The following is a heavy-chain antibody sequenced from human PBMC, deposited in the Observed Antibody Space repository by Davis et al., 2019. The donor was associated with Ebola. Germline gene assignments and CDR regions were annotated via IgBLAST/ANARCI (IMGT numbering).Heavy chain of an antibody. V-gene: IGHV3-23*01. CDR2: ISGSGGST. Sequence: GESLKISCAASEFTFSGYAMSWVRQAPGKGLEWVSAISGSGGSTYYAGSVKGRFTISRDNSKNTLYLQMNSLRAEDTAVYYCARGGWLQTNWGQGTLVTVSS. CDR3: ARGGWLQTN. D-gene: IGHD5-24*01. J-gene: IGHJ4*02. CDR1: EFTFSGYA.